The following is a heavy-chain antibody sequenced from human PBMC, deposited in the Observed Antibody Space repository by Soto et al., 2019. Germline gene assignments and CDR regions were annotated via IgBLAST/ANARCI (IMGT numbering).Heavy chain of an antibody. CDR3: AKLGDHMVAPARNPPTPAIDY. J-gene: IGHJ4*02. V-gene: IGHV3-48*01. D-gene: IGHD2-15*01. CDR1: GFTFSSYS. Sequence: PGGSLRLSCAASGFTFSSYSMNWVRQAPGKGLEWVSYISSGSSTIYYADSVKGRFTISRDNAKNSLYLQMDSLRAEDTAVYYCAKLGDHMVAPARNPPTPAIDYWGQGTLVTVSS. CDR2: ISSGSSTI.